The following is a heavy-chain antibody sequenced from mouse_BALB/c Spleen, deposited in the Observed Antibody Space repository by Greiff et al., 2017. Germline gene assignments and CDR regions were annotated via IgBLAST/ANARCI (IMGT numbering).Heavy chain of an antibody. J-gene: IGHJ4*01. CDR3: ARDRTIGTTLYAMDY. V-gene: IGHV5-4*02. CDR2: ISDGGSYT. D-gene: IGHD2-14*01. CDR1: GFTFSDYY. Sequence: EVQGVESGGGLVKPGGSLKLSCAASGFTFSDYYMYWVRQTPEKRLEWVATISDGGSYTYYPDSVKGRFTISRDNAKNNLYLQMSSLKSEDTAMYYCARDRTIGTTLYAMDYWGQGTSVTVSS.